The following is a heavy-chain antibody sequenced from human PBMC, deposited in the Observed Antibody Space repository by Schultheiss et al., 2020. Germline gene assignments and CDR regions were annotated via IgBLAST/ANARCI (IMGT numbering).Heavy chain of an antibody. CDR3: ARAGSGWSARYFQH. V-gene: IGHV4-59*12. CDR1: GGSISSYY. Sequence: SETLSLTCIVSGGSISSYYWSWIRQPPGKGLEWIGYIYYSGSTNYNPSLKSRVTISLDTSKNHFSLNLNSVTAADTAVYYCARAGSGWSARYFQHWGQGTLVTGSS. D-gene: IGHD6-19*01. CDR2: IYYSGST. J-gene: IGHJ1*01.